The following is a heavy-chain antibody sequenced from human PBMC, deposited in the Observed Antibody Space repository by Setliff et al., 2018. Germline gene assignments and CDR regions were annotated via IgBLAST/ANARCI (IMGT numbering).Heavy chain of an antibody. J-gene: IGHJ4*02. V-gene: IGHV1-18*01. CDR2: ISPYTGNT. Sequence: SSVKVSCKASGYTFINFGISWVRQAPGQGLEWVGWISPYTGNTYYAPRLQDRVTLTADTSTNTAYMELRSLISDDTAVYYCSRLVRFCTRTTCQRLSGDDFWGQGTLVTVSS. D-gene: IGHD2-8*01. CDR1: GYTFINFG. CDR3: SRLVRFCTRTTCQRLSGDDF.